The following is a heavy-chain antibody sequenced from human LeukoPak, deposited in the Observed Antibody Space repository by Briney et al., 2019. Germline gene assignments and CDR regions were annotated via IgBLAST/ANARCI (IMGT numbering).Heavy chain of an antibody. CDR1: GGAISSSSYY. CDR3: ARDPGIAAAGRNYYYYYFMDV. V-gene: IGHV4-39*02. Sequence: SETLSLTCTVSGGAISSSSYYWGWIRQPPGKGLEWIGSIYYSGSTYYNPSLKSRVTISVDTSKNQFSLKLSSVTAADTAVYYCARDPGIAAAGRNYYYYYFMDVWGKGTTVTIS. J-gene: IGHJ6*03. CDR2: IYYSGST. D-gene: IGHD6-13*01.